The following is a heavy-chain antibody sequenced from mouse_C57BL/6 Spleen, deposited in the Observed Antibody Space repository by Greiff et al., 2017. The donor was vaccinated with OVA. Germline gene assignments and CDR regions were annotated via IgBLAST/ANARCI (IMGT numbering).Heavy chain of an antibody. J-gene: IGHJ2*01. CDR1: GYTFTGYW. CDR3: ARKGTGHFDY. D-gene: IGHD4-1*01. CDR2: ILPGSGST. V-gene: IGHV1-9*01. Sequence: QVQLKQSGAELMKPGASVKLSCKATGYTFTGYWIEWVKQRPGHGLEWIGEILPGSGSTNYNAKFKGKATFTADTSSNTAYMQLSSLTTEDSAIYYCARKGTGHFDYWGQGTTLTVSS.